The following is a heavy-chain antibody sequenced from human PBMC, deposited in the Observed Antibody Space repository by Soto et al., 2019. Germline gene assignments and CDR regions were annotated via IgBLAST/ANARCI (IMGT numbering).Heavy chain of an antibody. V-gene: IGHV1-69*02. CDR3: ARGEEQLARRYYGMDV. CDR1: VGTFSSYT. CDR2: IIPILGIA. Sequence: ASVNVSCKASVGTFSSYTISSVRQAPGQGLEWMGRIIPILGIANYAQKFQGRVTITADKSTRTAYMELSSLRSEDTAVYYCARGEEQLARRYYGMDVWGQGTTVTVSS. J-gene: IGHJ6*02. D-gene: IGHD6-13*01.